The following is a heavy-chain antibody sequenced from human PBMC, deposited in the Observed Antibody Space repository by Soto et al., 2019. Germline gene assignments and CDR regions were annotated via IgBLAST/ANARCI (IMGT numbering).Heavy chain of an antibody. Sequence: SETLSLTFTVSGGSISSYYWSWIRQPPGKGLEWIGYIYYSGSTNYNPSLKSRVTISVDTSKNQFSLKLSSVTAADTAVYYCAREGRSYPLDXWGQGTLVTVS. CDR2: IYYSGST. V-gene: IGHV4-59*01. J-gene: IGHJ4*02. CDR1: GGSISSYY. CDR3: AREGRSYPLDX. D-gene: IGHD1-26*01.